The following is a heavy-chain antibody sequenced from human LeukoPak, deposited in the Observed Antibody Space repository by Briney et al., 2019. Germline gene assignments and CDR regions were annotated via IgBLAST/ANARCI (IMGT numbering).Heavy chain of an antibody. CDR1: GFTFSSYW. J-gene: IGHJ4*02. V-gene: IGHV3-21*01. D-gene: IGHD6-6*01. Sequence: GGSLRLSCAASGFTFSSYWMSWVRQAPGKGLEWVSSISSSSSYIYYADSVKGRFTISRDNAKNSLYLQMNSLRAEDTAVYYCARDPEYSSSCFDYWGQGTLVAVSS. CDR3: ARDPEYSSSCFDY. CDR2: ISSSSSYI.